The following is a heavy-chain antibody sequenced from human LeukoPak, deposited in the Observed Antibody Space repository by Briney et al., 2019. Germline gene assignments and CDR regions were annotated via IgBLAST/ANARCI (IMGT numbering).Heavy chain of an antibody. Sequence: PGGTLRLSCVASGFTFSNYGMNWVRQAPGKGLEWVSGIVGSGVTTYYADSVKGRFTISRDNSKSTLYLQLNSLRAEDTAIYYCARDERSIQFNYWGQGTLVTVSS. CDR3: ARDERSIQFNY. CDR2: IVGSGVTT. CDR1: GFTFSNYG. D-gene: IGHD2-21*01. J-gene: IGHJ4*02. V-gene: IGHV3-23*01.